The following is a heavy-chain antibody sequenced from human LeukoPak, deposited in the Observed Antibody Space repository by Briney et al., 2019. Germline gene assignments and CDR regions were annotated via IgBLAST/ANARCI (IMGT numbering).Heavy chain of an antibody. V-gene: IGHV4-59*01. J-gene: IGHJ6*03. CDR1: GGSISSYY. CDR3: ARETSQKGAHYMDV. CDR2: IYYSGST. Sequence: KPSETLSLTCTVSGGSISSYYWSWIRQPPGKGLEWIGYIYYSGSTNYNPSLKSRVTISVDTSKEQFSLKLTSVTVADTAVYYCARETSQKGAHYMDVWGKGTTVTISS. D-gene: IGHD3-16*01.